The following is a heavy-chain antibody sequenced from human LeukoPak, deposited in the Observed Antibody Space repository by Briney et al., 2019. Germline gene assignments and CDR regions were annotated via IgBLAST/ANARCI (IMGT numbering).Heavy chain of an antibody. D-gene: IGHD3-22*01. V-gene: IGHV3-53*01. J-gene: IGHJ6*02. CDR1: GFTVSSNY. Sequence: GGSLRLSCAASGFTVSSNYMSWVRQAPGKGLEWVSVIYSGGSTYYADSVKGRFTISRDNSKNTLYLQVNSLRAEDTAVYYCARYDSSGYYLNYYYGMDVWGQGTTVTVSS. CDR3: ARYDSSGYYLNYYYGMDV. CDR2: IYSGGST.